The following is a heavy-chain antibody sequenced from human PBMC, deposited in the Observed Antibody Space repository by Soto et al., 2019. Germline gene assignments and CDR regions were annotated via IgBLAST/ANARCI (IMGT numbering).Heavy chain of an antibody. Sequence: GGSLRLSCAASGVTFSSYSMNWVRQATGKGLEWVSSISSSSSYIYYADSVKGRFTISRDNAKNSLYLQMNSLRAEDTAVYYCARAPYYYDSSGYWAYWGQGTLVTVSS. V-gene: IGHV3-21*01. J-gene: IGHJ4*02. CDR2: ISSSSSYI. CDR1: GVTFSSYS. D-gene: IGHD3-22*01. CDR3: ARAPYYYDSSGYWAY.